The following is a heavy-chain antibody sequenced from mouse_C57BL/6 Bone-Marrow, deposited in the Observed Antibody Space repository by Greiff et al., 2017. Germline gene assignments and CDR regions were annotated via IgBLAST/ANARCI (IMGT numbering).Heavy chain of an antibody. CDR2: IDPSDSYT. CDR3: ASHGDMVATYSYFDV. CDR1: GYTFTSYW. J-gene: IGHJ1*03. V-gene: IGHV1-50*01. D-gene: IGHD2-2*01. Sequence: QVQLQQPGAELVKPGASVKLSCKASGYTFTSYWMQWVKQRPGQGLEWIGEIDPSDSYTNYNQKFKGKATLTVDTSSSTAYVQLSSLTSEDSAVYYCASHGDMVATYSYFDVWGRGTTVTVSS.